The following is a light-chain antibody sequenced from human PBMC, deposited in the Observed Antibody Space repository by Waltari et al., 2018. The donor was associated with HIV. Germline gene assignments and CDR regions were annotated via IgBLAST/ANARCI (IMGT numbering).Light chain of an antibody. Sequence: EIVMTQSTAPLSVSPGERATLSCRASQSVSSNLAWYQQKPGQAPSLLIYGASTRATGIPARFSGSGSGTEFTLTISSLQSEDFAVYYCQQYNNWPRTFGQGTKVEIK. V-gene: IGKV3-15*01. CDR3: QQYNNWPRT. CDR1: QSVSSN. J-gene: IGKJ1*01. CDR2: GAS.